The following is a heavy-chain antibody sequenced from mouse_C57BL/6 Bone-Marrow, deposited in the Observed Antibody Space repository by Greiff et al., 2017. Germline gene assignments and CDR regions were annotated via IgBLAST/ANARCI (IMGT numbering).Heavy chain of an antibody. CDR2: ISYSGST. J-gene: IGHJ2*01. V-gene: IGHV3-1*01. D-gene: IGHD6-1*01. CDR3: ASEGATRDFDY. CDR1: GYSITSGYD. Sequence: EVQLQESGPGLVKPSQSLSLTCTVSGYSITSGYDWHWIRHFPGNQLEWMGYISYSGSTNYNHNLKSRISITHDTSKNHFYLKLNSVTTEDTATYYCASEGATRDFDYWGQGTTLTVSS.